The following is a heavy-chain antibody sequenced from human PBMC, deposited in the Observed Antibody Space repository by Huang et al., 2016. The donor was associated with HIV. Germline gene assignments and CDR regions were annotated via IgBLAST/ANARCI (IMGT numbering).Heavy chain of an antibody. CDR2: IIPIFGKP. CDR3: ARDRKYDNAWYWFDP. D-gene: IGHD1-1*01. CDR1: GGTFSSYA. Sequence: QVQLVQSGAEVKKPGSSVRVSCEASGGTFSSYAINWGRQAPGKGLEWMGGIIPIFGKPNYAQKCQGRVTITADESTSTAYMELSSLRSDDTAVYYCARDRKYDNAWYWFDPWGQGTLVTVSS. V-gene: IGHV1-69*01. J-gene: IGHJ5*02.